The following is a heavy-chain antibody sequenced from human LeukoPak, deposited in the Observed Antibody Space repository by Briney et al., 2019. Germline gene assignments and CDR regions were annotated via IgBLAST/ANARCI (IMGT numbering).Heavy chain of an antibody. J-gene: IGHJ4*02. CDR1: GDNLASYW. D-gene: IGHD4-11*01. V-gene: IGHV5-51*01. CDR3: VRRVGNSKYDY. CDR2: IYPGDSDT. Sequence: GESLKISCRVFGDNLASYWIGWVRQMPGNGLEWMGIIYPGDSDTRYSPSFQGQVTISADKSISTAYLQWSSLKASDTAMYYCVRRVGNSKYDYWGQGTLVTVSS.